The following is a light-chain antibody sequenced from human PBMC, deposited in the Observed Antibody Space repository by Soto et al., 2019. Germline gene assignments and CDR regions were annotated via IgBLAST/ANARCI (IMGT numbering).Light chain of an antibody. CDR2: EVS. Sequence: QSALTRPASVSGSPGQSITISCTGTSSDIGAYNHVSWYQQHPDRAPKLIIYEVSNRPSEISNRFSASKSGNTASLTISGLQAEDETDYYCFSYTSSSTYVFGTGTKVTVL. J-gene: IGLJ1*01. CDR3: FSYTSSSTYV. V-gene: IGLV2-14*01. CDR1: SSDIGAYNH.